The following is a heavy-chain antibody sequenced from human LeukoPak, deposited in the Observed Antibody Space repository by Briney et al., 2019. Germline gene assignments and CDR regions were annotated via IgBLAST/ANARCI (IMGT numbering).Heavy chain of an antibody. V-gene: IGHV3-9*01. J-gene: IGHJ4*02. CDR2: ISWNSGSI. Sequence: GGSLRLSCVASGFTFDDYAMHWVRQAPGKGLEWVSGISWNSGSIGYADSVKGRFTISRDNAKNSLYLQMNSLRAEDTAAYYCAKDEGALVPYYFDYWGRGTLVTVSS. CDR3: AKDEGALVPYYFDY. D-gene: IGHD1-26*01. CDR1: GFTFDDYA.